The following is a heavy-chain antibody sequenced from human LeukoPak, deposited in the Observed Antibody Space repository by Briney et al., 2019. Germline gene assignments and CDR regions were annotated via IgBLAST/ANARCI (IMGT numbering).Heavy chain of an antibody. Sequence: PSETPSLTCAVYGGSFSGYYWSWIRQPPGKGLEWIGEINHSGSTNYNPSLKSRVTISVDTSKNQFSLKLSSVTAADTAVYYCAVGAYYDFWSGYLVDYWGQGTLVTVSS. J-gene: IGHJ4*02. CDR2: INHSGST. CDR1: GGSFSGYY. V-gene: IGHV4-34*01. CDR3: AVGAYYDFWSGYLVDY. D-gene: IGHD3-3*01.